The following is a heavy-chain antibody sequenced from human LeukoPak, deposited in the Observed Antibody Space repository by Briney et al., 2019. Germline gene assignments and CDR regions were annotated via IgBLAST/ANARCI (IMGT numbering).Heavy chain of an antibody. D-gene: IGHD6-19*01. CDR1: GFTFSSYA. V-gene: IGHV3-30*04. J-gene: IGHJ5*02. CDR3: ARGGSGWFRWFDP. Sequence: GGSLRLSCAASGFTFSSYAMHWVRQAPGKGLEWVAVISYDGSNKYYADSVKGRFTISRDNSKNTLYLQMNSLRAEDTAVHYCARGGSGWFRWFDPWGQGTLVTVSS. CDR2: ISYDGSNK.